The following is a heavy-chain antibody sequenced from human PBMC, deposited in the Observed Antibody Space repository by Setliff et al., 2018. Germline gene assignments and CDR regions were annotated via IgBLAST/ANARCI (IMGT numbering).Heavy chain of an antibody. CDR2: INTGNDNT. J-gene: IGHJ3*02. V-gene: IGHV1-3*04. D-gene: IGHD3-3*01. CDR1: GYTFTSHA. Sequence: ASVKVSCKASGYTFTSHAMHWVRQAPGQRLEWMGWINTGNDNTKYSQKFQGRVTNTMDTSASTAYMELSRLRSEDTAVYYCAISTIFGVVSPTPDAFDIWGQGTMVTVSS. CDR3: AISTIFGVVSPTPDAFDI.